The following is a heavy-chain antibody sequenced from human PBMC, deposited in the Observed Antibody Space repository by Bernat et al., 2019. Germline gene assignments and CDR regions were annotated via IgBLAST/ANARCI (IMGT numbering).Heavy chain of an antibody. CDR1: GYTFSGYY. CDR2: INPNSGGT. V-gene: IGHV1-2*06. D-gene: IGHD3-10*01. J-gene: IGHJ6*03. CDR3: ARILYYYGPYYYMDV. Sequence: QVQLVQSGAEVKKPGASVKVSCKASGYTFSGYYMHWVRQAPGQGLEWMGRINPNSGGTNYAQSFQGRVTMTRDTSISTAYMELSRLRSDDTAVYYCARILYYYGPYYYMDVWGKGTTVTVSS.